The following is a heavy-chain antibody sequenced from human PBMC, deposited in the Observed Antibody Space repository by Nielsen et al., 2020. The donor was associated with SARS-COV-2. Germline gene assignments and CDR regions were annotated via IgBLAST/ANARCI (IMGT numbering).Heavy chain of an antibody. CDR2: ISGSGGST. CDR3: AKDGTYYDFWSGYYNVYYYGMDV. Sequence: GESLKISCAASGFTFSSYAMSWVRQAPGKGLEWVSAISGSGGSTYYADSVKGRFTISRDNSKNTLYLQMNSLRAEDTAVYYCAKDGTYYDFWSGYYNVYYYGMDVWGQGTTVTVSS. J-gene: IGHJ6*02. D-gene: IGHD3-3*01. CDR1: GFTFSSYA. V-gene: IGHV3-23*01.